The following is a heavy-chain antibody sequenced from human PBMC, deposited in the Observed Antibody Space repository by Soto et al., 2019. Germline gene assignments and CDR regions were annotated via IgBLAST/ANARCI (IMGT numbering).Heavy chain of an antibody. D-gene: IGHD3-10*01. CDR1: GFTFSSYG. CDR3: AKDQRKSLITMVRGATDY. Sequence: LRLSCAASGFTFSSYGMHWVRQAPGKGLEWVAVISYDGSNKYYADSVKGRFTISRDNSKNTLYLQMNSLRAEDTAVYYCAKDQRKSLITMVRGATDYWGQGTLVTVSS. CDR2: ISYDGSNK. V-gene: IGHV3-30*18. J-gene: IGHJ4*02.